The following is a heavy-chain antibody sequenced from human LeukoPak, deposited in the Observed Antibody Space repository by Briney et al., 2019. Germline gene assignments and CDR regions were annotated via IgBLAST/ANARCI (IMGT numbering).Heavy chain of an antibody. Sequence: GGSLRLSCAASGFTFSSYAMHWVRQAPGKGPEYVSAISSNGGSTYYANSVKGRFTISRDNSKNTLYLLMGSLRAEDMAVYYCAKELGDPDYWGQGTLVTVSS. CDR2: ISSNGGST. CDR1: GFTFSSYA. CDR3: AKELGDPDY. J-gene: IGHJ4*02. D-gene: IGHD1-26*01. V-gene: IGHV3-64*01.